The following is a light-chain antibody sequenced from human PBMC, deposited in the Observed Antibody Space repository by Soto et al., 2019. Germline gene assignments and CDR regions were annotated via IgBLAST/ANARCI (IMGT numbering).Light chain of an antibody. Sequence: EIVLTQSPVTLSLSPGEGATLSCRASQSVGSKLAWFQQKPGQAPRLLIYDAFNRATGIPARFSGSESGTDFTVTISSLEPEDFAVYYCQQRSSWPITFGPGTRLEIK. CDR3: QQRSSWPIT. V-gene: IGKV3-11*01. CDR1: QSVGSK. J-gene: IGKJ5*01. CDR2: DAF.